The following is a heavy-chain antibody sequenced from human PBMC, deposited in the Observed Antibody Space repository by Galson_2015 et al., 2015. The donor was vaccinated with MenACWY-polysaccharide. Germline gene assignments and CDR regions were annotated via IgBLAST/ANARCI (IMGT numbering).Heavy chain of an antibody. CDR3: AKRARVVAAAWYGMDV. CDR1: GFSFSSYA. J-gene: IGHJ6*02. Sequence: SLRLSCAAAGFSFSSYAMSWVRQAPGKGLEWVSAITGSGGATYCVDSVKGRFTISRDNSKNTLYLQMNSLRVEDTAVYYCAKRARVVAAAWYGMDVWGQGTTVTVSS. CDR2: ITGSGGAT. V-gene: IGHV3-23*01. D-gene: IGHD2-15*01.